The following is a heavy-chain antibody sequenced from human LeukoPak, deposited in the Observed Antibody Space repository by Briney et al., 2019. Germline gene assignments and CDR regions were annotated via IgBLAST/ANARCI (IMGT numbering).Heavy chain of an antibody. D-gene: IGHD4-17*01. CDR2: IYYSGST. CDR1: GGSISSSSYY. Sequence: SETLSLTCTVSGGSISSSSYYWGWIRQPPGKGLEWIGSIYYSGSTYYNPSLKSRVTISVDTSKNQFSLKLSSVTAADTAVYYCASLYGDLSWFEPWGQGTLVTVSS. CDR3: ASLYGDLSWFEP. V-gene: IGHV4-39*01. J-gene: IGHJ5*02.